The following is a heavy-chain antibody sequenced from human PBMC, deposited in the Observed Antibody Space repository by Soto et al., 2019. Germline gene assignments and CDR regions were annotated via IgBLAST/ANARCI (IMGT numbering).Heavy chain of an antibody. CDR3: ARRDYDFWSGYPYYYMDV. Sequence: ASVKVSCKASGYTFTSYDTNWVRQATGQGLEWMGWMNPNSGNTGYAQKFQGRVTMTRNTSISTAYMELSSLRSEDTAVYYCARRDYDFWSGYPYYYMDVWGKGTTVTVSS. CDR1: GYTFTSYD. CDR2: MNPNSGNT. V-gene: IGHV1-8*01. J-gene: IGHJ6*03. D-gene: IGHD3-3*01.